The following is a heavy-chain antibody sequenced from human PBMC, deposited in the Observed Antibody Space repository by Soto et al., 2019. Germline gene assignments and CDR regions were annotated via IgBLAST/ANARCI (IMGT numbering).Heavy chain of an antibody. CDR3: ARDLLEDQLLGWFDP. V-gene: IGHV4-59*01. D-gene: IGHD1-1*01. Sequence: LSLTCTISGGSISPFYWNWIRQPPGKGLEWICYIFHTGTTNYNPSLRSRVTMSLDTSKNQFSLNLRSVTAADTAVYYCARDLLEDQLLGWFDPWGQGXLVTVSS. J-gene: IGHJ5*02. CDR2: IFHTGTT. CDR1: GGSISPFY.